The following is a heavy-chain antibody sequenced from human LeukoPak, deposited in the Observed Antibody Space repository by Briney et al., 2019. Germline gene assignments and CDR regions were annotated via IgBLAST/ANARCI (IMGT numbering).Heavy chain of an antibody. CDR2: IKQDGREK. V-gene: IGHV3-7*03. D-gene: IGHD2-2*01. CDR1: GFILRTYW. CDR3: ARDGVSAAVNC. Sequence: GGSLRLSCAASGFILRTYWMSWVRQAPGNGLEWVANIKQDGREKYYVDSVKGRFTISRDNAKNSLYLKLNSLRAEDTPVYYCARDGVSAAVNCWGQATLVTVSS. J-gene: IGHJ4*02.